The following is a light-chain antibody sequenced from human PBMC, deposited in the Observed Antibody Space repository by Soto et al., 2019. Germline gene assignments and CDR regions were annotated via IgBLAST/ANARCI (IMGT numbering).Light chain of an antibody. CDR1: QSLIYRDGNTY. CDR3: MQGTHWPELT. Sequence: DIVLTQSPLSLSVTLGQPASLSCRSSQSLIYRDGNTYLNWFHQRPGQSPRRLIFRVSNRDSGVPDRFSGSGSGTDFTLTISRVEAEDVGVYYCMQGTHWPELTFGGGTKVEIK. J-gene: IGKJ4*01. V-gene: IGKV2-30*01. CDR2: RVS.